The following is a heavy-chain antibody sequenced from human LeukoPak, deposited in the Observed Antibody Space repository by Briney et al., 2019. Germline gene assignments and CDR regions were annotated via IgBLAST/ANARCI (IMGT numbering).Heavy chain of an antibody. D-gene: IGHD6-19*01. J-gene: IGHJ4*02. CDR2: ISPSSGDT. V-gene: IGHV1-2*02. CDR3: AKGGSNGWAPIDY. CDR1: GYTFTDYY. Sequence: GASVKVSCKASGYTFTDYYMHWVRQAPGQGLEWMGWISPSSGDTRHAQRFQDRVTMTRDTPVSTAYMELTRLQSDDTAVYYCAKGGSNGWAPIDYWGQGTLVTVSP.